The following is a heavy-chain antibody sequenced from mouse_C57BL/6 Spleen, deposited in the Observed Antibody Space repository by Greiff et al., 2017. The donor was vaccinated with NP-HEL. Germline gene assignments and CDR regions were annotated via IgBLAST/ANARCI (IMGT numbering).Heavy chain of an antibody. CDR1: GYTFTSYW. D-gene: IGHD1-1*01. J-gene: IGHJ2*01. Sequence: QVQLQQPGAELVRPGSSVKLSCKASGYTFTSYWMHWVKQRPIQGLEWIGNIDPSDSETHYNQKFKDKATLTVDKSSSTAYMQLSSLTSEDSAVYYCARWAGITTNFDYWGQGTTLTVSS. CDR3: ARWAGITTNFDY. CDR2: IDPSDSET. V-gene: IGHV1-52*01.